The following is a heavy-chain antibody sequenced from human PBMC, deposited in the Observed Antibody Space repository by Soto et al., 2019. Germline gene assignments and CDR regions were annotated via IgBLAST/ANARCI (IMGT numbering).Heavy chain of an antibody. CDR1: GFIFSDYR. CDR3: TTGGATEH. J-gene: IGHJ4*02. D-gene: IGHD1-1*01. CDR2: IKQDGSDT. V-gene: IGHV3-7*01. Sequence: PGGSLRLSCAVSGFIFSDYRMSWVRQAPGKGLEWVANIKQDGSDTKYVSSVKGRFTISRDNVKNSLYLQMNSLRAEDTAVYYCTTGGATEHWGQGTLVTVSS.